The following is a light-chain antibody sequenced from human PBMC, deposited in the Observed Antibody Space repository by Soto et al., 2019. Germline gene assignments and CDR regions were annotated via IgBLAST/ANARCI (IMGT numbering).Light chain of an antibody. V-gene: IGLV1-40*01. J-gene: IGLJ3*02. CDR2: RNN. Sequence: QYVLTQPPSVSGAPGQRVTISCTGSSSNIGAGYDVHWYQQLPGTAPKLLIYRNNNRPSGVPDRFSGSKSGTSASLAITGLQAEDEADYYCHSYDISLSGSVFGGGTKLTVL. CDR3: HSYDISLSGSV. CDR1: SSNIGAGYD.